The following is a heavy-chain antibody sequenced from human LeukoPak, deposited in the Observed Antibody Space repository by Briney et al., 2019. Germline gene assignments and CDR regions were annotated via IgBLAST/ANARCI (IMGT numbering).Heavy chain of an antibody. CDR3: TRVPYSYGFSSDY. V-gene: IGHV3-48*01. D-gene: IGHD5-18*01. Sequence: PGGSLRLSRAASGFTFSSYSMNWVRQAPGKGLEWISYISSSISTIYYADSVKGRFTISRDNAKNSLSLQMNSLRAEDTAVYYCTRVPYSYGFSSDYWGQGTLVTVSS. CDR2: ISSSISTI. J-gene: IGHJ4*02. CDR1: GFTFSSYS.